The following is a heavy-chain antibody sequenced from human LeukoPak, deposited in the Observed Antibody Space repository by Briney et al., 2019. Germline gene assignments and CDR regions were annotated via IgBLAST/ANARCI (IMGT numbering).Heavy chain of an antibody. CDR3: ASVYSSSWYYFDY. Sequence: SETLSLTCTVSGGSISSSSYYWGWIRQPPGKGLEWIGSIYYSGSTYYNPSLKSRVTIPVDTSKNQFSLKLSSVTAADTAVYYCASVYSSSWYYFDYWGQGTLVTVSS. D-gene: IGHD6-13*01. V-gene: IGHV4-39*01. CDR1: GGSISSSSYY. J-gene: IGHJ4*02. CDR2: IYYSGST.